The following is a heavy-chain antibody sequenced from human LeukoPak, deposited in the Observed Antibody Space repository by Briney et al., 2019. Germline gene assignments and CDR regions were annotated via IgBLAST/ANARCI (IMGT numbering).Heavy chain of an antibody. CDR1: GFTVSSNY. D-gene: IGHD2-21*02. CDR3: ARSVTATYNWFDP. CDR2: IYSGGST. Sequence: GGSLRLSCAASGFTVSSNYMSWVRQAPGKGLEWVSVIYSGGSTYYADSVKGRFTISRDNSKNTLYLQMNSLRAEDTAVYYCARSVTATYNWFDPWGQGTLVTVSS. J-gene: IGHJ5*02. V-gene: IGHV3-53*01.